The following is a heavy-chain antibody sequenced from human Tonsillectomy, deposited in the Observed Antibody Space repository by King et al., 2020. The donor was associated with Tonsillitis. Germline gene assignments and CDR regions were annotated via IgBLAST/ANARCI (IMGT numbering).Heavy chain of an antibody. D-gene: IGHD6-13*01. CDR3: AKDKTGSSWTDYYYGIDV. CDR1: GFTFDDYT. Sequence: VQLVESGGVVVKPGGSLRLSCAASGFTFDDYTMHWVRQDPGKGLEWVSLIRWDGGSTYYADSVKGRFTISRDNSKNSLYLQMNSLRTEDTALYYCAKDKTGSSWTDYYYGIDVWGQGTTVTVSS. V-gene: IGHV3-43*01. CDR2: IRWDGGST. J-gene: IGHJ6*02.